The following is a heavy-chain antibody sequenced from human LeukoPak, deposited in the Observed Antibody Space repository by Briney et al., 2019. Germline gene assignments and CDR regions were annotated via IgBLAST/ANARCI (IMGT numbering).Heavy chain of an antibody. J-gene: IGHJ4*02. V-gene: IGHV3-30-3*01. D-gene: IGHD3-10*01. CDR3: ARVFGRDLQIDY. CDR2: ISYDGSNK. Sequence: GRSLRLSCAASGFTFSSYAMHWVRQAPGKGLEWVAVISYDGSNKYYADSVKGRFTISRDNSKNTLYLQMNSLRAEDTAVYYCARVFGRDLQIDYWGQGTLVTVSS. CDR1: GFTFSSYA.